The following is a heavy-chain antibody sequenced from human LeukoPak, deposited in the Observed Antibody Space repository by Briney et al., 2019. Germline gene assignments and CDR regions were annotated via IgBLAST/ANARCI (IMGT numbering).Heavy chain of an antibody. CDR1: GASISSGSCY. CDR2: IYYTGST. J-gene: IGHJ5*01. CDR3: ARHGGLSNYDFWSGYYLDS. V-gene: IGHV4-39*01. Sequence: SETLSLTCTVSGASISSGSCYWGWVRQSPGAGLEWIGNIYYTGSTYHNPSLKSRVTISVDASKNQFSLKLTSVTAADTALYYCARHGGLSNYDFWSGYYLDSWGQGTLVTVSS. D-gene: IGHD3-3*01.